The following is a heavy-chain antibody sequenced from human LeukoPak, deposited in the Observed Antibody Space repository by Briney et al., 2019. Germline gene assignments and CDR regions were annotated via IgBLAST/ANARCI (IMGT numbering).Heavy chain of an antibody. J-gene: IGHJ5*02. CDR1: GYSISSGYY. CDR3: ARDQRVNWFDP. V-gene: IGHV4-38-2*02. D-gene: IGHD6-25*01. Sequence: ETLSLTCTVSGYSISSGYYWGWIRQPPGKGLEWIGSIYHSGSTYYNPSLKSRVTISVDTSKNQFSLKLSSVTAADTAVYYCARDQRVNWFDPWGQGTLVTVSS. CDR2: IYHSGST.